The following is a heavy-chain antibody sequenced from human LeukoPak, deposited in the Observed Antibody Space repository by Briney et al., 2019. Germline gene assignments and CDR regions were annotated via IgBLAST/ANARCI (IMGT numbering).Heavy chain of an antibody. CDR2: INPNSGGT. J-gene: IGHJ6*03. Sequence: ASVKVSCKASGYTFTGYYMHWVRQAPGQGLEWMGWINPNSGGTNYAQKFQGRVTMTRDTSISTAYMELRSLRSDDTAVYYCARNIVVPAAIGYYYYYYMDVWGKGTTVTISS. V-gene: IGHV1-2*02. CDR3: ARNIVVPAAIGYYYYYYMDV. D-gene: IGHD2-2*02. CDR1: GYTFTGYY.